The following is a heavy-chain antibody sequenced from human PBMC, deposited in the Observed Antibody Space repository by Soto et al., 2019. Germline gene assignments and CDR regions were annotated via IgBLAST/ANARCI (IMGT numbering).Heavy chain of an antibody. J-gene: IGHJ4*02. V-gene: IGHV3-11*06. CDR1: GFTFSDYY. D-gene: IGHD3-22*01. CDR3: ARSGYDTNGYYDLYFGY. Sequence: QVQLVESGGGLVKPGGSLRLSCAASGFTFSDYYMSWIRQAPGKGLERVSYVSSSSSYTNYADSGKGRFTISRDNGKHPLCVSMHSSSAEATDVYYRARSGYDTNGYYDLYFGYWGQGSLVTVAS. CDR2: VSSSSSYT.